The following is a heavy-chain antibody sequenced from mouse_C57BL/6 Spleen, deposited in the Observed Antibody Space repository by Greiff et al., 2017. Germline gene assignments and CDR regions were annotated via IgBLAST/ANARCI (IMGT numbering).Heavy chain of an antibody. CDR1: GYTFTDHT. D-gene: IGHD1-1*01. Sequence: QVQLQQSDAELVKPGASVKISCKVSGYTFTDHTIHWMKQRPEQGLEWIGYIYPRDGSTKYNEKFKGKATLTADKSSSTAYMQLNSLTSEDSAVYFCARGAGYYGSSYTWFAYWGQGTLVTVSA. J-gene: IGHJ3*01. CDR3: ARGAGYYGSSYTWFAY. V-gene: IGHV1-78*01. CDR2: IYPRDGST.